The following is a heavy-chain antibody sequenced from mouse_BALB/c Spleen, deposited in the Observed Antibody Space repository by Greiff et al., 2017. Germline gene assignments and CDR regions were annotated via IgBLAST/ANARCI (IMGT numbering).Heavy chain of an antibody. CDR3: ARGITTAGYAMDY. CDR2: IRNKANGYTT. CDR1: GFTFTDYY. J-gene: IGHJ4*01. V-gene: IGHV7-3*02. Sequence: EVKLMESGGGLVQPGGSLRLSCATSGFTFTDYYMSWVRQPPGKALEWLGFIRNKANGYTTEYSASVKGRFTISRDNSQSILYLQMNTLRAEDSATYYGARGITTAGYAMDYWGQGTSVTVSS. D-gene: IGHD2-4*01.